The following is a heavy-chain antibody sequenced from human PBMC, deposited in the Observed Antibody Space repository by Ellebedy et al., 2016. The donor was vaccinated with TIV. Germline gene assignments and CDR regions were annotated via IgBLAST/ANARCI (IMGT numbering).Heavy chain of an antibody. J-gene: IGHJ4*02. CDR3: ATGTAAAGSAY. D-gene: IGHD6-13*01. CDR2: INYSGST. CDR1: GVSISSYY. V-gene: IGHV4-59*01. Sequence: MPSETLSLTCIVSGVSISSYYWSWIRQPPGKGPEWIGYINYSGSTNYNPSLRSRVTISLDMSKNQLSLKVSSVTAADTAVYYCATGTAAAGSAYWGQGTLVTVSS.